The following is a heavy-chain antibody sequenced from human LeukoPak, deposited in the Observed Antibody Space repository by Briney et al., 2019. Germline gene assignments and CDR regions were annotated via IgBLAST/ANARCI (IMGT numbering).Heavy chain of an antibody. V-gene: IGHV1-24*01. CDR1: GYTLTELS. Sequence: ASVKVSCKVSGYTLTELSMYWVRQAPGKGLEWIGGFDPEDGETIYAQKFQGRVTMTEDTSTDTAYMELSSLRSEDTAVYYCATXXXRLTAILRYFDYWGQGTLVTVSS. J-gene: IGHJ4*02. D-gene: IGHD2-21*02. CDR2: FDPEDGET. CDR3: ATXXXRLTAILRYFDY.